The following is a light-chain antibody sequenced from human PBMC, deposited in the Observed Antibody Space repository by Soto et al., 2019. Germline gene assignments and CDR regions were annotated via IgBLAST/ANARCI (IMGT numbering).Light chain of an antibody. V-gene: IGLV1-44*01. CDR3: ATWDDSLNAWV. CDR1: SSNIGSNT. CDR2: SDN. J-gene: IGLJ3*02. Sequence: QSALTQPPSVSGTPGQRVTISCSGSSSNIGSNTVNWYQHLTGTAPKLLIHSDNQRPSGVPDRFSGSKSGTSASLAISGLQSEDQADYYCATWDDSLNAWVFGGGTKLTVL.